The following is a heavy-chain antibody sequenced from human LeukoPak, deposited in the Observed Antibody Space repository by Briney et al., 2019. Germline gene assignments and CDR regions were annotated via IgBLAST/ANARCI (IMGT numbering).Heavy chain of an antibody. CDR3: ARDLAVAGTRTFDY. CDR1: GFAFSSYA. CDR2: IYSGGTT. J-gene: IGHJ4*02. V-gene: IGHV3-66*01. D-gene: IGHD6-19*01. Sequence: GGSLRLSCAASGFAFSSYAMSWVRQAPGKGLEWVSVIYSGGTTYYADSVKGRFTISRDNSKNTLYLQMNSLRPEDTAVYYCARDLAVAGTRTFDYWGQGTLVTVSS.